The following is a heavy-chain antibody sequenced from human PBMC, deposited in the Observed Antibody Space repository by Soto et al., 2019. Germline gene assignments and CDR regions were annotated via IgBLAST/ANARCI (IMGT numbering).Heavy chain of an antibody. D-gene: IGHD4-17*01. V-gene: IGHV3-23*01. CDR3: AKGYGGKTGYFQH. CDR1: GFTFSSYA. CDR2: ISGSGVST. J-gene: IGHJ1*01. Sequence: GSLILSCAASGFTFSSYAMSWVRQAPGKGLEWVSAISGSGVSTYYADSVKGRFTISRDNSKNTLYLQMNSLRAEDTAVYYCAKGYGGKTGYFQHWGQGTLVTVSS.